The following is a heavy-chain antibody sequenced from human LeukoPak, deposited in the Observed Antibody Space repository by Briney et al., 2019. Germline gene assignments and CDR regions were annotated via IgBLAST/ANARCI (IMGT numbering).Heavy chain of an antibody. D-gene: IGHD2-2*01. CDR1: GFSFSSYA. CDR3: AKGLTWDSTSCSD. J-gene: IGHJ4*02. V-gene: IGHV3-23*01. CDR2: IVGSGGNM. Sequence: PGGSLRLSXAASGFSFSSYAMSWLRQAPGKGLEWVSAIVGSGGNMYYADSVKGRFTISRDNFKSTLYLQMNSLRAEDTAVYYCAKGLTWDSTSCSDWGQGTLVTVSS.